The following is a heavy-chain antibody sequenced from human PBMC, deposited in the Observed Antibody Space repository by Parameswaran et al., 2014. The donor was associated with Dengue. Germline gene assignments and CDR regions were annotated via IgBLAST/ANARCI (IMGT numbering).Heavy chain of an antibody. CDR3: ARRHCISTTCWGYFDF. CDR2: IIPVFGTA. Sequence: SWVRQAPGQGLGWMGGIIPVFGTANYAQKFQDRVTITADESTSTAYMELSSLRSEDTAIYYCARRHCISTTCWGYFDFWGQGTLVTVSS. J-gene: IGHJ4*02. D-gene: IGHD2-2*01. V-gene: IGHV1-69*01.